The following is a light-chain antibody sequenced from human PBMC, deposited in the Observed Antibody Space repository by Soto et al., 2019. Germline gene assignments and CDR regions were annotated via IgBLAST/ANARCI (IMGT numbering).Light chain of an antibody. J-gene: IGKJ1*01. V-gene: IGKV3-20*01. Sequence: EIVLTQSPGTLPLSPGETATLSCRASQTVSANSLAWYQRKPGQAPRLLIYSASSRATGIPDRFSGSGSGTDFTLTISRLEPEDFAVYFCQQYGSSPTFGQGSKVEIK. CDR3: QQYGSSPT. CDR1: QTVSANS. CDR2: SAS.